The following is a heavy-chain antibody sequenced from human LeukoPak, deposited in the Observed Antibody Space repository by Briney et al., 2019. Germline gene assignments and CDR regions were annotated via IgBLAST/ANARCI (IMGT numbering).Heavy chain of an antibody. CDR2: ISGSSSYT. V-gene: IGHV3-11*06. CDR3: ARVTLYGESALDY. D-gene: IGHD4-17*01. Sequence: GGSLRLSCAASGLTFSDYYMSWIRQAPGKGLEWVSYISGSSSYTIYADSVKGRFTISRDNAKNSLYLQMNSLRAEDTAVYYCARVTLYGESALDYWGQGTLVTVSS. CDR1: GLTFSDYY. J-gene: IGHJ4*02.